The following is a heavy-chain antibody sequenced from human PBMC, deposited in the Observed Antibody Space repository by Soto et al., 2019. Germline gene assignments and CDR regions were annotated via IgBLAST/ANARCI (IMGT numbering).Heavy chain of an antibody. CDR1: GFTFTSYA. CDR3: VRGAPRYDSSGTNFDY. D-gene: IGHD3-22*01. CDR2: VRVGGNSI. Sequence: PGGSLRLSCAASGFTFTSYAMSWVRQAPGKGLEWVAGVRVGGNSIYYAASVKGRFTISRDNSKNTLYLQMNSLRVEDTAVYYCVRGAPRYDSSGTNFDYWGQGTLVTVSS. V-gene: IGHV3-23*01. J-gene: IGHJ4*02.